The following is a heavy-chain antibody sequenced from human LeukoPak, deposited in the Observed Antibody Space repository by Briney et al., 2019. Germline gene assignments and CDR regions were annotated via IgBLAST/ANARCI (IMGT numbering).Heavy chain of an antibody. CDR2: ISHSGST. CDR3: ARRGSSWFRS. D-gene: IGHD6-13*01. V-gene: IGHV4-34*01. Sequence: PSETLSLTCAVYGGSFSGYYWSWIRQPPGKGLEWIGEISHSGSTNYNPSLKSRVTISVDTSKNQFSLKLSSVTAADTAVYYCARRGSSWFRSWGQGTLVTVSS. J-gene: IGHJ5*02. CDR1: GGSFSGYY.